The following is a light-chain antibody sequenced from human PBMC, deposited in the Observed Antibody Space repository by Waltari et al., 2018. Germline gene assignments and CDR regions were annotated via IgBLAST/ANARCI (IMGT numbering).Light chain of an antibody. CDR1: QSVLYSSNNRNY. CDR3: QQYYTTPFT. J-gene: IGKJ3*01. Sequence: DIVMTQSPDSLAVSLGERATIHCKSSQSVLYSSNNRNYLAWYQQKPGQPPKLLIYWASTRESGVPERFSGSGSGTDFTLTISSLQAEDVAVYYCQQYYTTPFTFGPGTKAEIK. V-gene: IGKV4-1*01. CDR2: WAS.